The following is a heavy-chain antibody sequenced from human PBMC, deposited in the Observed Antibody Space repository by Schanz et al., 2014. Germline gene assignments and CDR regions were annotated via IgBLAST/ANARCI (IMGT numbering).Heavy chain of an antibody. CDR3: VKLPGATGTTSHFDY. V-gene: IGHV3-30*18. CDR2: ISYDEATK. D-gene: IGHD1-1*01. J-gene: IGHJ4*02. Sequence: QVQLVESGGGVVQPGNSLRLSCAASGFTVSSNYMSWVRQSPGKGLEWVAVISYDEATKHYADSVKGRFTISRDNSKKTLYLQMNSLRAEDTAVYYCVKLPGATGTTSHFDYWGQGTLVTVSS. CDR1: GFTVSSNY.